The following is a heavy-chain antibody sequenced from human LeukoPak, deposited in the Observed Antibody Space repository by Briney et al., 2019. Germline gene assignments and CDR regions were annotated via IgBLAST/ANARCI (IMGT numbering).Heavy chain of an antibody. CDR3: ARSQHYDILTGYYSSGMDV. CDR2: INPNSGGT. V-gene: IGHV1-2*06. Sequence: GASVKVSCKASGYTFTSYYMHWVRQAPGQGLEWMGRINPNSGGTNYAQKFQGRVTMTRDTSISTAYMELSRLRSDDTAVYYCARSQHYDILTGYYSSGMDVWGQGTTVTVS. CDR1: GYTFTSYY. J-gene: IGHJ6*02. D-gene: IGHD3-9*01.